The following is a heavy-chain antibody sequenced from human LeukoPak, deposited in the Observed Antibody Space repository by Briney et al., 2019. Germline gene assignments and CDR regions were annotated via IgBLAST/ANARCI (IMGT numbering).Heavy chain of an antibody. J-gene: IGHJ6*02. V-gene: IGHV3-53*01. D-gene: IGHD2/OR15-2a*01. CDR2: IYSGGGT. CDR1: GFTVSNTY. CDR3: ARDRNNFLGGYYYYGMDV. Sequence: GGSLRLYCAASGFTVSNTYMSWVRQAPGKGLEWVSLIYSGGGTYPADSVKGRFTISRDISKNTLYLQMNSLRAEDTAVYYCARDRNNFLGGYYYYGMDVWGQGTTVTVSS.